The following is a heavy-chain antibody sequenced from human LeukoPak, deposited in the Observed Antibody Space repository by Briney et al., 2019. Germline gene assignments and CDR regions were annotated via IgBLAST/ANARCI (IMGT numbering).Heavy chain of an antibody. Sequence: GGSLTLSCAASGFTFSTYGMNWVRQAPGKGLEWVSRIKSKGDGETIDYNTPVKGRFTISRDDSKNTLYLQMNSLKDEDTAMYYCTVRSSIWSQGTLVTVSS. J-gene: IGHJ4*02. CDR1: GFTFSTYG. CDR2: IKSKGDGETI. CDR3: TVRSSI. D-gene: IGHD3-3*02. V-gene: IGHV3-15*01.